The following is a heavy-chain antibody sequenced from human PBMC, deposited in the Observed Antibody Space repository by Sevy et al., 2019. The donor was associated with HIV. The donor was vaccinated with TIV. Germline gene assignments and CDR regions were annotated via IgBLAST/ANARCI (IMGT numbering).Heavy chain of an antibody. D-gene: IGHD5-18*01. CDR2: INSDGSST. Sequence: GGSLRLSCAASGFTFSSYWMHWVRQAPGKGLVWVSRINSDGSSTSYADSVKGRFTISRDNAKNTLYLQMNSLRAEDTAVYYCARGRIRFGTAMATGYHGMDVWGQGTTVTVSS. CDR3: ARGRIRFGTAMATGYHGMDV. V-gene: IGHV3-74*01. J-gene: IGHJ6*02. CDR1: GFTFSSYW.